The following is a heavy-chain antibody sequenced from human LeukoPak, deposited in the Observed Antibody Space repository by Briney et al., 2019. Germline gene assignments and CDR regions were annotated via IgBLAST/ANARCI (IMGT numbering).Heavy chain of an antibody. CDR1: GCTFTGYY. Sequence: ASVKVSCKASGCTFTGYYMHWVRQAPGQGLEWMGWINPNSGGTNYAQKFQGRVTMTRDTSISTAYTELSRLRSDDTAVYYCARGHVEMATITEWANDYWGQGTLVTVSS. J-gene: IGHJ4*02. V-gene: IGHV1-2*02. D-gene: IGHD5-24*01. CDR2: INPNSGGT. CDR3: ARGHVEMATITEWANDY.